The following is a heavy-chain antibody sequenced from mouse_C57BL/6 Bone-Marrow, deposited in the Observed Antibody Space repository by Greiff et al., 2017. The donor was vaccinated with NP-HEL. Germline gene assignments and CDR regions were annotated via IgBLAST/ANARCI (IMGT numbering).Heavy chain of an antibody. Sequence: VQLQQSGAELVKPGASVKLSCTASGFNINDYYMHWVKQRPEQGLEWIGRIDPEDGETKYASKFQGKATITADTSSTTAYLQLSSLTSEDTAVYYCALSNYYFDYWGQGTTLTVSS. V-gene: IGHV14-2*01. CDR2: IDPEDGET. CDR1: GFNINDYY. CDR3: ALSNYYFDY. D-gene: IGHD2-5*01. J-gene: IGHJ2*01.